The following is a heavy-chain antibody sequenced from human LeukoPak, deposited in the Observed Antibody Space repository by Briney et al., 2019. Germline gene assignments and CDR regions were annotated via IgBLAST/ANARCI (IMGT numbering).Heavy chain of an antibody. CDR1: GYTFTSYG. V-gene: IGHV1-18*01. CDR3: AREQFPAKRGATPFDY. D-gene: IGHD1-26*01. J-gene: IGHJ4*02. Sequence: ASVKVSCKASGYTFTSYGISWVRQAPGQGLEWMGWISAYNGNTNYAQKLQGRVTMTTDTSTSTAYMELRSLRSDDTAVYYCAREQFPAKRGATPFDYWGQGTLVTVSS. CDR2: ISAYNGNT.